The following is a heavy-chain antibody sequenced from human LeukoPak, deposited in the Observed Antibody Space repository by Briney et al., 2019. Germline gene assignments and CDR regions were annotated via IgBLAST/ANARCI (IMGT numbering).Heavy chain of an antibody. CDR2: IYYSGST. CDR1: GGSISSGGYY. D-gene: IGHD1-26*01. V-gene: IGHV4-31*03. J-gene: IGHJ3*02. Sequence: PSETLSLTCTVSGGSISSGGYYWSWIRQHPGKGLEWIGYIYYSGSTYYNPSLKSRVTISVDTSKNQFSLKLSSVTAADTAVYYCARGVVGATYPDAFDIWGQGTMVTVSS. CDR3: ARGVVGATYPDAFDI.